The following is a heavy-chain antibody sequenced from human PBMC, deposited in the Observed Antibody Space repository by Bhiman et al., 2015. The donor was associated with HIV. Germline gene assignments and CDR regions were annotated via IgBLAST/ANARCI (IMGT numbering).Heavy chain of an antibody. CDR1: GFTFSTYN. D-gene: IGHD6-13*01. V-gene: IGHV3-21*01. J-gene: IGHJ4*02. Sequence: EVQLVESGGGLVKPGGSLRLSCAASGFTFSTYNMNWVRQAPGQGLEWVSSISSSGSYIYYADSVKGRFTISRDNAKNSLYLQMNSLRAEDTAVYYCARVVWYSSSWYPLYFDYWGQGTLVTVSS. CDR3: ARVVWYSSSWYPLYFDY. CDR2: ISSSGSYI.